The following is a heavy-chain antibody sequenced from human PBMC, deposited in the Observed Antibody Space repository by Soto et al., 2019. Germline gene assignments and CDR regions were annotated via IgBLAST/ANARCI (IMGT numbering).Heavy chain of an antibody. Sequence: GGSLRLSCAASGFTFSSYAMSWVRQAPGKGLEWVSAISGSGGSTYYADSVKGRFTISRDNSKSTLYLQMNSLRAEDTAVYYCAKVKPYYDILTGYYLISYFDYWGQGTLVTVSS. J-gene: IGHJ4*02. CDR3: AKVKPYYDILTGYYLISYFDY. V-gene: IGHV3-23*01. CDR2: ISGSGGST. D-gene: IGHD3-9*01. CDR1: GFTFSSYA.